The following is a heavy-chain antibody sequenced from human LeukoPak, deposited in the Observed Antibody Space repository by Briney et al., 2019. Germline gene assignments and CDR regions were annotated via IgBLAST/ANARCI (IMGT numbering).Heavy chain of an antibody. CDR2: MNSDGSST. D-gene: IGHD4-17*01. CDR3: AREVDYADSGGMDV. V-gene: IGHV3-74*01. J-gene: IGHJ6*02. Sequence: GGSLRLSCAVSGFTLSSYWMHWVRQAPGKGLVWVSRMNSDGSSTTYADSVRGRFTISRDNAKNSLYLQMNSLRAEDTAVYYCAREVDYADSGGMDVWGQGTTVTVSS. CDR1: GFTLSSYW.